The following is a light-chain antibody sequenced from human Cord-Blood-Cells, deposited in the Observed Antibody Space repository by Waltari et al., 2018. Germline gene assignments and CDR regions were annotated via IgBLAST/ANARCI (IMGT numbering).Light chain of an antibody. J-gene: IGLJ2*01. CDR2: DVS. CDR1: SSYVGGYTY. V-gene: IGLV2-14*01. CDR3: SSYTSSSTVV. Sequence: QSALTQPASVSGSPGQSITISCTGTSSYVGGYTYVPWYQQHPGKAPKLMIYDVSKRPSGVSNRFSGSKSGNTASLTISGLQAEDEADYYCSSYTSSSTVVFGGGTKLTVL.